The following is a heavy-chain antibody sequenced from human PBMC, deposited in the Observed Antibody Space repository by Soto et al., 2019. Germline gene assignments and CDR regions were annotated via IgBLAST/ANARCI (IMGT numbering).Heavy chain of an antibody. CDR3: ARDQTGYSSGWSLDY. Sequence: EVPLVESGGGLVKPGGSLRLSCAASGFTFSSYSMNWVRQAPGKGLEWVSSISSSSSYIYYADSVKGRFTISRDNAKNSLYLQMNSLRAEDTAVYYCARDQTGYSSGWSLDYWGQGTLVTVSS. CDR2: ISSSSSYI. J-gene: IGHJ4*02. CDR1: GFTFSSYS. V-gene: IGHV3-21*01. D-gene: IGHD6-19*01.